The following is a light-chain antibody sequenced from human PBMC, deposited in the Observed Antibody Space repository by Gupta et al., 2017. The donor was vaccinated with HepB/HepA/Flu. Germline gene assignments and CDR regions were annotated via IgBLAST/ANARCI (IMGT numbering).Light chain of an antibody. V-gene: IGKV4-1*01. Sequence: DIVLAQSADSLAGSLGEGATINCKSSQSVLYGSKGFNYFAWSQRKPGQPPKLLILWASSRDYGVPDRFRGSGSGTDFTLTISSVQAEDVAVYYCQQSYGTPFTFGQGTNLEIK. J-gene: IGKJ2*01. CDR3: QQSYGTPFT. CDR1: QSVLYGSKGFNY. CDR2: WAS.